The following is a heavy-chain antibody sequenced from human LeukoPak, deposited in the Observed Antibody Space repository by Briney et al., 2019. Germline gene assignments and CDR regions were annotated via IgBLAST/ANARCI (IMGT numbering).Heavy chain of an antibody. CDR2: IKQDGSEK. V-gene: IGHV3-7*01. Sequence: PGGSLRLSCAASGFTFSGYSMNWVRQAPGKGLEWVANIKQDGSEKYYVDSVKGRFTISRDNAKNSLYLQMNSLGAEDTAVYYCARDLRGLRSYWGQGTLVTVSS. J-gene: IGHJ4*02. D-gene: IGHD2-21*01. CDR1: GFTFSGYS. CDR3: ARDLRGLRSY.